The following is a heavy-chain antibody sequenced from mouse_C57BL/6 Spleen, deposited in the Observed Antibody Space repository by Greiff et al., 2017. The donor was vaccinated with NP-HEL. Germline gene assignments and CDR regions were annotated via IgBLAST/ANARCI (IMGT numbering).Heavy chain of an antibody. CDR2: IDPSDSYT. CDR3: ARKGGYYSNYFDY. J-gene: IGHJ2*01. D-gene: IGHD2-5*01. CDR1: GYTFTSYW. V-gene: IGHV1-50*01. Sequence: QVQLQQPGAELVKPGASVKLSCKASGYTFTSYWMQWVKQRPGQGLAWLGEIDPSDSYTNYNQKFKGKATLTVDTSSSTAYMQLSSLTSEDSAVYYCARKGGYYSNYFDYWGQGTTLTVSS.